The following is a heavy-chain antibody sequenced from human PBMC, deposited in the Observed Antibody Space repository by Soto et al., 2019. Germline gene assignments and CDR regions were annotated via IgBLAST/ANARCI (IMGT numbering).Heavy chain of an antibody. CDR2: ISWNSGNI. CDR3: VRSKGGYSYGTPFDY. Sequence: ESGGALVQPGRSLRLSCAASGFTFDDYAMYWVRQVLGKGLEGVSSISWNSGNIGYADSVKGRFTTSRDNAENSLYLQMNSLRPEDTALYSCVRSKGGYSYGTPFDYWGQGTLVTVSS. CDR1: GFTFDDYA. D-gene: IGHD5-18*01. J-gene: IGHJ4*02. V-gene: IGHV3-9*01.